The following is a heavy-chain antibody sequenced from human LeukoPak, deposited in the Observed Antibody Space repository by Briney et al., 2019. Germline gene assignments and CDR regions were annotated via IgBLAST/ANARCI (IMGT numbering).Heavy chain of an antibody. Sequence: SSETLSLTCAVYGGSFSGYYWSWIRQPPGKGLEWIGEINHSGSTNYNPSLKSRVTISVDTSKNQFSLKLSSVTAADTAVYYCASTSAFDIWGQGTMVTVSS. J-gene: IGHJ3*02. CDR2: INHSGST. V-gene: IGHV4-34*01. CDR1: GGSFSGYY. CDR3: ASTSAFDI.